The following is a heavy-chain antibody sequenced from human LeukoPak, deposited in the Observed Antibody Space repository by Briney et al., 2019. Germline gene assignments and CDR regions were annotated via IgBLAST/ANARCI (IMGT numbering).Heavy chain of an antibody. CDR3: AKDGLYFDGSTHIYYFDS. V-gene: IGHV3-23*01. Sequence: PGGSLRLSCAASGFSFGGYAMTWVRQAPGKGLEWVSSITYNGAATYYLDSVKGRFTISRDNSRSTLYLQMDSLTAEDTALYYCAKDGLYFDGSTHIYYFDSWGQGTLVAVSS. CDR2: ITYNGAAT. D-gene: IGHD3-9*01. J-gene: IGHJ4*02. CDR1: GFSFGGYA.